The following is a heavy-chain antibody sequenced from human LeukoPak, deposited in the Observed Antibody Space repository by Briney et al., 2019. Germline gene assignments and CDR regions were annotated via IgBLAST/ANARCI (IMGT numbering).Heavy chain of an antibody. Sequence: SETLSLTCTVSGGSISSGDYYWSWIRQPPGKGLEWIGYIYYTGSSNNNPSLRSRVTISVDTSKNQFSLTLSSVTAADTAVYYCARRSTLENFFDYWGQETLVTVSS. J-gene: IGHJ4*02. D-gene: IGHD6-6*01. CDR3: ARRSTLENFFDY. CDR2: IYYTGSS. V-gene: IGHV4-30-4*01. CDR1: GGSISSGDYY.